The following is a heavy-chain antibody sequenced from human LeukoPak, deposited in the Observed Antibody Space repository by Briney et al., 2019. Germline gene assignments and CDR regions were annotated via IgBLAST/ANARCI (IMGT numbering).Heavy chain of an antibody. CDR3: ARERPQYCSGGSCYYYYYGMDV. CDR1: GYTFTSYA. Sequence: ASVKVSCKASGYTFTSYAMHWVRQAPGQRLEWMGWINAGNGNTKYSQKFQGRVTITRDTPASTAYMELSSLRSEDTAVYYCARERPQYCSGGSCYYYYYGMDVWGQGTTVTVSS. V-gene: IGHV1-3*01. CDR2: INAGNGNT. D-gene: IGHD2-15*01. J-gene: IGHJ6*02.